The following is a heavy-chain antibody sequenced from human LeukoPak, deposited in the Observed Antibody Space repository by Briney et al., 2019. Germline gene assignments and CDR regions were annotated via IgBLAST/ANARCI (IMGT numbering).Heavy chain of an antibody. CDR3: AITYYYDSSGDY. J-gene: IGHJ4*02. V-gene: IGHV3-53*01. CDR2: IYSGGST. D-gene: IGHD3-22*01. Sequence: GGSLSLSRAASGFTVRSNYMSWVRQAPGKGLEWVSVIYSGGSTYYEDSVKGRFTISRDNSKNTLYLQMNSLRAEDTAVYYCAITYYYDSSGDYWGQGTLVTVSS. CDR1: GFTVRSNY.